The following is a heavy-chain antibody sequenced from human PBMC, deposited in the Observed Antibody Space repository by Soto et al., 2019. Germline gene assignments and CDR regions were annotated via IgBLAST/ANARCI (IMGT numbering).Heavy chain of an antibody. V-gene: IGHV1-3*01. CDR3: ARARGYSGYDLDY. Sequence: ASVKVSCKASGYTFTSYAMHWVRQAPGQRLEWMGWINAGNGNTKYSQKFQGRVTITRDTSASTAYMELSSLRSEDTAVYYCARARGYSGYDLDYWGQGTLVTVSS. CDR2: INAGNGNT. D-gene: IGHD5-12*01. J-gene: IGHJ4*02. CDR1: GYTFTSYA.